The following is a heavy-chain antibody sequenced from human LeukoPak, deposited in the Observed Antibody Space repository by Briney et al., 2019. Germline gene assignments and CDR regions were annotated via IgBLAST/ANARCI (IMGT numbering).Heavy chain of an antibody. D-gene: IGHD3-22*01. CDR3: ASTQTYDSSGYYS. CDR1: GGSFSSYY. CDR2: IYTSGST. Sequence: SETLSLTCAVYGGSFSSYYWSWIRQPAGKGLEWIGRIYTSGSTNYNPSLKSRVTMSVDTSKNQFSLKLSSVTAADTAVYYCASTQTYDSSGYYSWGQGTLVTVSS. V-gene: IGHV4-59*10. J-gene: IGHJ4*02.